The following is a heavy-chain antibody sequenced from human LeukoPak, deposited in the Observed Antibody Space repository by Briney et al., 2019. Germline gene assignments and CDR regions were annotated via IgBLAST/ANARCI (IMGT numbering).Heavy chain of an antibody. CDR2: IYPGDSDT. CDR1: GYSFTSYW. J-gene: IGHJ6*03. Sequence: GESLKISCKGSGYSFTSYWIGWVRQMPGKGLEWMGIIYPGDSDTRYSPSLQGQVTISADKSISTAYLQWSSLKASDTAMYYCARQASYYYYYMDVWGKGTTVTVSS. CDR3: ARQASYYYYYMDV. V-gene: IGHV5-51*01.